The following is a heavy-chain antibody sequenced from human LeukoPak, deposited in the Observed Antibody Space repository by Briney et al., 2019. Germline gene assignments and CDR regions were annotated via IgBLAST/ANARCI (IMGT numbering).Heavy chain of an antibody. CDR1: GGTFSSYA. D-gene: IGHD4-23*01. J-gene: IGHJ4*02. CDR2: IIPILGIA. CDR3: AREYGGNSYYFDY. Sequence: SVKVSCKASGGTFSSYAISWVRQAPEQGLEWMGRIIPILGIANYAQKFQGRVTITADKSTSTAYMELSSLRSEDTAVYYCAREYGGNSYYFDYWGQGTLVTVSS. V-gene: IGHV1-69*04.